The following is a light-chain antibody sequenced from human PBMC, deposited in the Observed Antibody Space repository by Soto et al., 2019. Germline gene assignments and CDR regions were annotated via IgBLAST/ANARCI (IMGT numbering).Light chain of an antibody. CDR2: GAS. J-gene: IGKJ1*01. V-gene: IGKV3D-20*02. Sequence: EIVLTQSPGTLSLSPGERATLSCRASQSVSSSYLAWYQQKPGQAPRLLIYGASIRATGIPARFSGSGSGTEFTLTISSLEPEDFAVYYCQQRSNWPPWTFGQGTKVDIK. CDR3: QQRSNWPPWT. CDR1: QSVSSSY.